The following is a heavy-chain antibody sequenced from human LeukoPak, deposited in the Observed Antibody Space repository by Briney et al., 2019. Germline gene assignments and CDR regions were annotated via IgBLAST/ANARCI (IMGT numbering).Heavy chain of an antibody. D-gene: IGHD6-19*01. Sequence: GGSLRLSCAASGFTFSSYGIHWVRQAPGKGLEWVAVIWYDGSNKYYADSVKGRFTISRDHSKNTLYLQMESLRAEDTAVYYCARELEIAVAGTLGYWGQGTLVTVSS. CDR1: GFTFSSYG. CDR2: IWYDGSNK. V-gene: IGHV3-33*08. CDR3: ARELEIAVAGTLGY. J-gene: IGHJ4*02.